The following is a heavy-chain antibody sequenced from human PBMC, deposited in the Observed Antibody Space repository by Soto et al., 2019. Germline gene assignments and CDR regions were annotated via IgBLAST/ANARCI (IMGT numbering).Heavy chain of an antibody. CDR1: GGSFSGYY. CDR2: INHSGST. D-gene: IGHD5-18*01. Sequence: SETLSLTCAVYGGSFSGYYWSWIRQPPGKGLEWIGEINHSGSTNYNPSLKSRVTISVDTSKNQFSLKLSSVTAADTAVYYCARVGGRIQIWLHVGYFDYWGQGTLVTVSS. J-gene: IGHJ4*02. CDR3: ARVGGRIQIWLHVGYFDY. V-gene: IGHV4-34*01.